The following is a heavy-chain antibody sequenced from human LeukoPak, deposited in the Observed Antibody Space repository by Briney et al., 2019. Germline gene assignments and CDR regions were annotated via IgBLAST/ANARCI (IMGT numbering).Heavy chain of an antibody. CDR3: SRERRDNSYGLEY. Sequence: SETLSLTCTVSGASISSYYWNWIRQPAGKGLEWIGRIYITGGTNYTPSLKSRLTMSLDTSKNQFSLKLNSVTAADTAVYHCSRERRDNSYGLEYWGQGTLVTVSS. CDR1: GASISSYY. J-gene: IGHJ4*02. CDR2: IYITGGT. D-gene: IGHD5-18*01. V-gene: IGHV4-4*07.